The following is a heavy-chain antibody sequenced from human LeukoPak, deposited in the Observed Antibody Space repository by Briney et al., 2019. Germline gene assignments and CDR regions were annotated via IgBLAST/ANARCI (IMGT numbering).Heavy chain of an antibody. Sequence: GASVKVSCKASGGTFSSYAISWVRQAPGQGLEWMGGIIPIFGTANYAQKFQGRVTITADESTSTAYMELSSLRSEDTAVYYCARDLYYDTKRKGLDYWGQGTLVTVSS. CDR1: GGTFSSYA. CDR3: ARDLYYDTKRKGLDY. J-gene: IGHJ4*02. D-gene: IGHD3-22*01. CDR2: IIPIFGTA. V-gene: IGHV1-69*13.